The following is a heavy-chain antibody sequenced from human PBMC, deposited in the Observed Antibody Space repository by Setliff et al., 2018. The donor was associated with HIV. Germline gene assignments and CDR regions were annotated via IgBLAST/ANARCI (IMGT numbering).Heavy chain of an antibody. Sequence: KSSETLSLTCTVSGGSISSGSYYWSWIRQPAGKGLEWIGRIYTSGSTNYNPSLKSRVTISVDTSKNQFSLKLSSVTAADTAVYYCARSVFGRWLQLGGNWFDPWGQGTLVTVSS. CDR2: IYTSGST. D-gene: IGHD1-1*01. CDR1: GGSISSGSYY. V-gene: IGHV4-61*02. J-gene: IGHJ5*02. CDR3: ARSVFGRWLQLGGNWFDP.